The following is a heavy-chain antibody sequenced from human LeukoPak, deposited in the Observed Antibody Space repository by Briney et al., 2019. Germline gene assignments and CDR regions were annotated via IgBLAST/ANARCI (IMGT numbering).Heavy chain of an antibody. Sequence: GGSLRLSCAASGFTFSSYAMHWVRQAPGKGLEYVSAISSNGGSTYYANSVKGRFTISRDNSKNTLYLQMNSLRAEDTAVYYCAKASLTGDRLDYFDYWGQGTLVTVSS. CDR1: GFTFSSYA. CDR3: AKASLTGDRLDYFDY. D-gene: IGHD7-27*01. CDR2: ISSNGGST. V-gene: IGHV3-64*01. J-gene: IGHJ4*02.